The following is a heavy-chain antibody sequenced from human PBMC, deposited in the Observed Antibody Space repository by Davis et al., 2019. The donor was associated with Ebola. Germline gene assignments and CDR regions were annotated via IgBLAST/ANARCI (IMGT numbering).Heavy chain of an antibody. CDR2: INPNSGGT. D-gene: IGHD5-18*01. J-gene: IGHJ4*02. V-gene: IGHV1-2*02. CDR3: ARYHVDTAMEKRVLDY. Sequence: ASVKVSCKASGYTFTGYYMHWVRQAPGQGLEWMGWINPNSGGTNYAQKFQGRVTMTRDTSISTAYMELSRLRSDDTAVYYCARYHVDTAMEKRVLDYWGQGTLVTVSS. CDR1: GYTFTGYY.